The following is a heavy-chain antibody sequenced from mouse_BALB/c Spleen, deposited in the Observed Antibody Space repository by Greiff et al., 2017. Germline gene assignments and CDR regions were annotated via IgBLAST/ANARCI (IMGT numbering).Heavy chain of an antibody. CDR2: IRNKANGYTT. CDR3: ARAPDGYYVWYFDV. Sequence: EVQLVESGGGLVQPGGSLRLSCATSGFTFTDYYMSWVRQPPGKALEWLGFIRNKANGYTTEYSASVKGRFTISRDNYQSILYLQMNTLRAEDSATYYCARAPDGYYVWYFDVWGAGTTVTVSS. V-gene: IGHV7-3*02. J-gene: IGHJ1*01. CDR1: GFTFTDYY. D-gene: IGHD2-3*01.